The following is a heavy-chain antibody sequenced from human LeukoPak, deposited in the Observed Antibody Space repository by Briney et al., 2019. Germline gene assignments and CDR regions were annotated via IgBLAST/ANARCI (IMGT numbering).Heavy chain of an antibody. Sequence: SGGPLRLSCAPSEVSDTGNYMSWVRKAPGQGLEWVSLIYDTGTTHYADSVKGRFTISRDNSKNTVYLQLTYLRVEDTAVYYCAIERDSLIRGVLGTMDVWGKGTTVTVSS. CDR3: AIERDSLIRGVLGTMDV. D-gene: IGHD3-10*01. CDR1: EVSDTGNY. V-gene: IGHV3-53*01. J-gene: IGHJ6*03. CDR2: IYDTGTT.